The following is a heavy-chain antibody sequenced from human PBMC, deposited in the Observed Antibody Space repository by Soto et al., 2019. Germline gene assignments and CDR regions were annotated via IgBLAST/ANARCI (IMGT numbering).Heavy chain of an antibody. J-gene: IGHJ2*01. CDR3: VKKVIGTVVNPVYWDFDL. D-gene: IGHD2-15*01. V-gene: IGHV3-23*01. CDR2: TSGGGDVA. Sequence: EEQLLESGGGLVQPGGSLRLSCAASGFTFINYAMNWVRQAPGKGLEWVSGTSGGGDVAFYADSVKGRFTISRDNNKNTLDLQVNSLRAEDATLSYCVKKVIGTVVNPVYWDFDLGGRGTLVTVSS. CDR1: GFTFINYA.